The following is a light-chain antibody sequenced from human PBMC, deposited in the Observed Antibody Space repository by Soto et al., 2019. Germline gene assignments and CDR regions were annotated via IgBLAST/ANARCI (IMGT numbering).Light chain of an antibody. J-gene: IGLJ1*01. Sequence: QSALTQPASVSDSPGQSITIACTGTSSDVGGHDYVSWYQQHPGKAPKLTIFEVSHRPSGVSNRFSGSKSGNTASLTISGLQAEDEADYYCSSYTDSNSFSVFGSGTKVTV. V-gene: IGLV2-14*01. CDR3: SSYTDSNSFSV. CDR1: SSDVGGHDY. CDR2: EVS.